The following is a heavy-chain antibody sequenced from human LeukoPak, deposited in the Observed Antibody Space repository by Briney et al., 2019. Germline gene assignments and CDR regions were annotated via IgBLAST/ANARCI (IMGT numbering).Heavy chain of an antibody. CDR3: ARGSNYYDSSGYLVFDY. CDR2: ISYDGGNK. D-gene: IGHD3-22*01. Sequence: GGSLRLSCAASGFTFISYAMHWVRQAPGKGLEWVAVISYDGGNKYYADSVKGRFTISRDNSKSTLYLQMNSLRAEDTAVYYCARGSNYYDSSGYLVFDYWGQGTLVTVSS. V-gene: IGHV3-30*04. J-gene: IGHJ4*02. CDR1: GFTFISYA.